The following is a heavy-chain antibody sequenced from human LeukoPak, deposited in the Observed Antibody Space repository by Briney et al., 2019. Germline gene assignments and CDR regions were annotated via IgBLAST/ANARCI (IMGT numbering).Heavy chain of an antibody. V-gene: IGHV3-20*04. D-gene: IGHD6-13*01. CDR1: DG. CDR3: AKDPLSSSSFDY. J-gene: IGHJ4*02. CDR2: INWNGGST. Sequence: GGSLRLSCAASDGMSWVRQAPGKGLEWVSGINWNGGSTGYADSVKGRLTISRDNAKNSLYLQMNSLRVEDTAVYYCAKDPLSSSSFDYWGQGTLVTVSS.